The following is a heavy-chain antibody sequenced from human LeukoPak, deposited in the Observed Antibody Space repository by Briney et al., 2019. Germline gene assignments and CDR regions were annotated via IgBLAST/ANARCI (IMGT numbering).Heavy chain of an antibody. Sequence: PSETLSLTCTVSGGSINSYYWSWIQQPAGKGLEWIGRIYTSGSTNYNPSLKSRVTMSVDTSKNQFSLKLSSVTAADTVVYYCAREGTLYDILTGYYDIDAFDIWGQGTMVTVSS. V-gene: IGHV4-4*07. D-gene: IGHD3-9*01. CDR2: IYTSGST. J-gene: IGHJ3*02. CDR1: GGSINSYY. CDR3: AREGTLYDILTGYYDIDAFDI.